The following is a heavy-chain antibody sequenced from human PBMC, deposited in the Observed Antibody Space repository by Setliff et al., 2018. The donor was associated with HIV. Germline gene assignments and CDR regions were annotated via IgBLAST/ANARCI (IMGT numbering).Heavy chain of an antibody. V-gene: IGHV3-33*06. Sequence: GGSLRLSCAASGFSFSSYWMSWVRQAPGKGLEWVALIWYDASKKEYSDSVKGRFNILRDDSKKTAYLQMNSLRDEDTAVYYCVKDVLKFWSGSGALDFWGPGTLVTVSS. CDR3: VKDVLKFWSGSGALDF. J-gene: IGHJ4*02. CDR2: IWYDASKK. D-gene: IGHD3-3*01. CDR1: GFSFSSYW.